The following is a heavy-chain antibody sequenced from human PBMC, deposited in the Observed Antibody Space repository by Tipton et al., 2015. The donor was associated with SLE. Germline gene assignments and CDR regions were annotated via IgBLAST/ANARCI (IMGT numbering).Heavy chain of an antibody. J-gene: IGHJ4*02. D-gene: IGHD3-9*01. CDR3: ARGGDILTGYNPI. V-gene: IGHV4-31*03. Sequence: TLSLTCTVSGGSISSGGYYWSWIRQHPGKGLEWIGYIYYSGSTYYNPSLKSRVTISVDTSKNQFSLKLSSVTAADTAVYYCARGGDILTGYNPIWGQGTLVTVSS. CDR1: GGSISSGGYY. CDR2: IYYSGST.